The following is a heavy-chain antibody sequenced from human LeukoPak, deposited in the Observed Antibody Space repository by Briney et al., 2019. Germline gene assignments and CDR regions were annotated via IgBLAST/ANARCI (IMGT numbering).Heavy chain of an antibody. Sequence: GGSLRLSCAASGFTVSTNYMNWVRQPPGKGLEWVSILYSGSDTYYADSVKGRFTISRDSSKNILSLQMNNLTAEDTAVYYCARVGDHFHWYLDLWGRGTLVTVSS. CDR3: ARVGDHFHWYLDL. CDR1: GFTVSTNY. D-gene: IGHD3-10*01. CDR2: LYSGSDT. J-gene: IGHJ2*01. V-gene: IGHV3-53*01.